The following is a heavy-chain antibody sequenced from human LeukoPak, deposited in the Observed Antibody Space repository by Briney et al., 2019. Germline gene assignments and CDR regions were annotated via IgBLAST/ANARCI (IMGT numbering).Heavy chain of an antibody. J-gene: IGHJ3*02. CDR1: GGSISSYY. D-gene: IGHD4-11*01. CDR3: ARAHAVTTNDAFDI. CDR2: VYYSGST. V-gene: IGHV4-59*01. Sequence: SETLSLTCTVSGGSISSYYWSWIRQPPGKGLEWIGYVYYSGSTNYNPSLKSRVTISVDTSKNQFSPKLSSVTAADTAVYYCARAHAVTTNDAFDIWGQGTMVTVSS.